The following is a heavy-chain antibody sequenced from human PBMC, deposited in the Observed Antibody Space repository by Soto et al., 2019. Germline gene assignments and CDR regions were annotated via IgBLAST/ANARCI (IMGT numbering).Heavy chain of an antibody. CDR3: PHGPKSYNRIAAAGIGYYYYGMDV. CDR1: GFSLSTRGVG. D-gene: IGHD6-13*01. Sequence: ESGPTLVNPTQTLTLTCTFSGFSLSTRGVGVGWIRQPPGKALEWLALIYWNDDKRYSPSLKSRLTITKDTSKNQVVLTMTNMDPVDTATYYCPHGPKSYNRIAAAGIGYYYYGMDVWGQGTTVTVSS. J-gene: IGHJ6*02. CDR2: IYWNDDK. V-gene: IGHV2-5*01.